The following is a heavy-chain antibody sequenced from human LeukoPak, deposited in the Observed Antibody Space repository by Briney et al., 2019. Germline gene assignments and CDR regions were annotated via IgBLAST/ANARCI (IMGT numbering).Heavy chain of an antibody. CDR2: MLHDGSNQ. J-gene: IGHJ6*02. V-gene: IGHV3-30-3*01. CDR3: AKDNYGLDV. CDR1: AFTFSDYA. Sequence: PGGSLRLSCAASAFTFSDYAMHWVRQAPGKGLEWVAVMLHDGSNQYYAASVKGRFTISRDNSKNTLFLQINSLRIEDTAVYYCAKDNYGLDVWGQGTTVTVS.